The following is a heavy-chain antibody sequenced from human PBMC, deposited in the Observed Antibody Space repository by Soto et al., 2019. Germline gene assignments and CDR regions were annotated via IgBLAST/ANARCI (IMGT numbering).Heavy chain of an antibody. J-gene: IGHJ6*03. CDR3: ARTNEDVVVVVAATGPDYYYYYYMDV. CDR1: GYSFTSYW. D-gene: IGHD2-15*01. Sequence: PGESLKISCKGSGYSFTSYWIGWVRQMPGKGLEWMGIIYPGDSDTRYSPSFQGQVTISADKSISTAYLQWSSLKASDTAMYYCARTNEDVVVVVAATGPDYYYYYYMDVWGKGTTVTVSS. V-gene: IGHV5-51*01. CDR2: IYPGDSDT.